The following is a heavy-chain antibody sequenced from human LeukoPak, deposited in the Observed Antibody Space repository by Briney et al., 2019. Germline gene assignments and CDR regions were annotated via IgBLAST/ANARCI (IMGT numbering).Heavy chain of an antibody. D-gene: IGHD2-21*02. J-gene: IGHJ5*02. Sequence: SVKVSCKVSGYALTELSMHWVRQAPGQGLEWMGGIIPIFGTANYAQKFQGRVTITADESTSTAYMELSSLRSEDMAVYYCARGPALQVVTAIVRWRFDPWGQGTLVTVSS. CDR2: IIPIFGTA. CDR1: GYALTELS. V-gene: IGHV1-69*13. CDR3: ARGPALQVVTAIVRWRFDP.